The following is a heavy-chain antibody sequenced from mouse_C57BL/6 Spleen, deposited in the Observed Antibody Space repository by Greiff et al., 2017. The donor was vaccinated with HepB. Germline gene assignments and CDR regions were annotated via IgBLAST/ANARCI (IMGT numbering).Heavy chain of an antibody. V-gene: IGHV1-55*01. CDR1: GYTFTSYW. Sequence: VQLQQPGAELVKPGASVKMSCKASGYTFTSYWITWVKQRPGQGLEWIGDIYPGSGSTNYNEKFKSKATLTVDTSSSTAYRQRSSLTSEDSAVYYCAREGYSNYPGWYFDVWGTGTTVTVSS. J-gene: IGHJ1*03. D-gene: IGHD2-5*01. CDR3: AREGYSNYPGWYFDV. CDR2: IYPGSGST.